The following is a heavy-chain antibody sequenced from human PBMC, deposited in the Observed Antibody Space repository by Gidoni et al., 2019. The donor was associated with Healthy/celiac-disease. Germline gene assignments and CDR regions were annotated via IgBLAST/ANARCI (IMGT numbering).Heavy chain of an antibody. CDR3: AREDYGDYGFDY. D-gene: IGHD4-17*01. Sequence: QVQLGPYGAEVKKPGASGKVSCKASGYTFTCYYMHWVRQAPGQGLEWMGGSNPNSGDTSISTAYMELSRLRSDDTAVYYCAREDYGDYGFDYWGQGTLVTVSS. V-gene: IGHV1-2*02. CDR1: GYTFTCYY. J-gene: IGHJ4*02. CDR2: SNPNSG.